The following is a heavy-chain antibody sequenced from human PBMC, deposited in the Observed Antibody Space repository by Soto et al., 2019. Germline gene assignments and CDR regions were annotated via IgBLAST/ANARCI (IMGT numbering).Heavy chain of an antibody. V-gene: IGHV1-69*13. D-gene: IGHD3-10*02. CDR1: GGTFSNSA. CDR2: IIHIFGTA. J-gene: IGHJ6*02. CDR3: ERDRFNMCRECRSTMDV. Sequence: VKVSCKESGGTFSNSALRWVRQAPARGLEWMGGIIHIFGTANYAQKFQGRVTITAVECTSTAHKELRSLRSEDMVMYYCERDRFNMCRECRSTMDVGDQEITVT.